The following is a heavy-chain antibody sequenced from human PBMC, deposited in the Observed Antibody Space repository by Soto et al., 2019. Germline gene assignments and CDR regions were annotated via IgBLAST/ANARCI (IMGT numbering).Heavy chain of an antibody. D-gene: IGHD2-2*02. CDR1: GDSVSSNSAA. CDR3: ARDFCSSTSCYTGIGGGGWFDP. J-gene: IGHJ5*02. Sequence: PSQTLSLTCAISGDSVSSNSAAWNWIRQSPSRGLEWLGRTYYRSKWYNDYAVSVKSRITINPDTSKNQFSLQLNSVTPEDTAVYYCARDFCSSTSCYTGIGGGGWFDPWGQGTLVTVSS. CDR2: TYYRSKWYN. V-gene: IGHV6-1*01.